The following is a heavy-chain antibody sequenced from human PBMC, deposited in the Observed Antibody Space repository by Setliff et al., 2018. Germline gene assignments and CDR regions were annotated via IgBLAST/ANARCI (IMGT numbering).Heavy chain of an antibody. V-gene: IGHV4-38-2*01. CDR1: GYSINSPFT. Sequence: SETLSLTCAVSGYSINSPFTWGWIRQPPGKGLEWIGTIFDNGSTFYNPSLNSRVTMSIDTSKKEFSLRLSSVTAAGTAVYYCASQRLARYFESWGQGILVTVS. CDR3: ASQRLARYFES. D-gene: IGHD2-21*01. J-gene: IGHJ4*02. CDR2: IFDNGST.